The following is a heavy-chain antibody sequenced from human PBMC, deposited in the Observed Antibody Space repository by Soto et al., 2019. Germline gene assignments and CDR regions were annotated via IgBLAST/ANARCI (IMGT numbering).Heavy chain of an antibody. D-gene: IGHD2-15*01. V-gene: IGHV1-3*01. CDR2: INAGNGNT. Sequence: ASVKVSCKASGYTFTSYAMHWVRQAPGQRLEWMGWINAGNGNTKYSQKFQGRVTITRDTSASTAYMELRSLRSEDTAVYYCARAPGGTPPDYFDYWGQGTLVTVSS. J-gene: IGHJ4*02. CDR1: GYTFTSYA. CDR3: ARAPGGTPPDYFDY.